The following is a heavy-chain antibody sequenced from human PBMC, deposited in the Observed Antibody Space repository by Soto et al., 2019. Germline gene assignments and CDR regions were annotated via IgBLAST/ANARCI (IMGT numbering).Heavy chain of an antibody. CDR1: GGSVSSGSYY. Sequence: SETLSLTCTVSGGSVSSGSYYWSWIRQPPGKGLEWIGYNYYSGSTNYNPSLKSRVTISVDTSKNQFSLKLNFVTAEDTAVYYCARAPARSYCYGMYVWGQETTVTVS. CDR3: ARAPARSYCYGMYV. CDR2: NYYSGST. V-gene: IGHV4-61*01. J-gene: IGHJ6*02.